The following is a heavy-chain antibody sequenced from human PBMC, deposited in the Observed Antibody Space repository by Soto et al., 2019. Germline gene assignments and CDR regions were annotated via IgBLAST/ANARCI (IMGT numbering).Heavy chain of an antibody. CDR1: GYTFTSYS. D-gene: IGHD2-15*01. CDR2: INPSSGRT. V-gene: IGHV1-46*01. J-gene: IGHJ6*02. Sequence: ASVKVSCKASGYTFTSYSMHWVRQAPGQGLEWIGIINPSSGRTSYAQNFQGRVTMTSDTSTSIVYMEMSSLKSEDTAVYYCARDHNFGFILYAMDVWGQGTTVTVS. CDR3: ARDHNFGFILYAMDV.